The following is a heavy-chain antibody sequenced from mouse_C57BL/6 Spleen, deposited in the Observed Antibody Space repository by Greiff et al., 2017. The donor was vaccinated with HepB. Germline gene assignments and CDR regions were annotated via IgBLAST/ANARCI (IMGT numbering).Heavy chain of an antibody. D-gene: IGHD1-1*01. CDR3: ARGDYYGSSLNFDY. Sequence: QVQLQQPGAELVKPGASVKMSCKASGYTFTSYWITWVKQRPGQGLEWIGDIYPGSGSTNYNEKFKSKATLTVDTSSSTTYMQLSSLTSEDSAVYYCARGDYYGSSLNFDYWGQGTTLTVSS. V-gene: IGHV1-55*01. J-gene: IGHJ2*01. CDR2: IYPGSGST. CDR1: GYTFTSYW.